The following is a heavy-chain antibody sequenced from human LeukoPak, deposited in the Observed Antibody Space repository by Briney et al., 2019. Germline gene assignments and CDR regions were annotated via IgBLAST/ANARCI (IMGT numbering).Heavy chain of an antibody. V-gene: IGHV1-18*01. CDR3: ANGARAAAGIGDFDY. CDR2: ISAYNGNR. CDR1: GYTFTGYG. D-gene: IGHD6-13*01. J-gene: IGHJ4*02. Sequence: ASVKVSCKASGYTFTGYGISWVRQAPGQGLEWMGWISAYNGNRNYAQKFQGRVTMTTDTSTSTAYMELSSLRSEDTAVYYCANGARAAAGIGDFDYWGQGTLVTVSS.